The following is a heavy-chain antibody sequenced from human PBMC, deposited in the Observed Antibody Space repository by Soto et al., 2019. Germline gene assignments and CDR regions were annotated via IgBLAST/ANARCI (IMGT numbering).Heavy chain of an antibody. J-gene: IGHJ6*03. CDR1: GFTFSSYS. CDR3: ARVRQDGVVTNYYYYMDV. D-gene: IGHD3-3*01. V-gene: IGHV3-21*01. CDR2: ISSSSSYI. Sequence: GGSLRLSCAASGFTFSSYSMNWVRQAPGKGLEWVSSISSSSSYIYYADSVKGRFTISRDNAKNSLYLQMNSLRAEDTAVYYCARVRQDGVVTNYYYYMDVWGKGTTVTVSS.